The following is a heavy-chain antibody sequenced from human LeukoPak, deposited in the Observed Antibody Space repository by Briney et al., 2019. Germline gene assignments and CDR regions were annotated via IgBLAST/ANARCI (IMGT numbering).Heavy chain of an antibody. CDR2: ISGSGGST. D-gene: IGHD3-3*01. V-gene: IGHV3-23*01. CDR3: AKDLGVVITYYFDY. Sequence: GGSLTLSCAASGFTFSSYAMSWVRQAPGKGLEWVSAISGSGGSTYYADSVKGRFIISRDNSKNTLYLQMNSLRAEDTAVYYCAKDLGVVITYYFDYWGQGTLVTVSS. J-gene: IGHJ4*02. CDR1: GFTFSSYA.